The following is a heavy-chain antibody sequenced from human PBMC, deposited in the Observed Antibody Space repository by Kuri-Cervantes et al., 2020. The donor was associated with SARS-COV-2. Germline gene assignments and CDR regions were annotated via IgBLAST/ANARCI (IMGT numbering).Heavy chain of an antibody. Sequence: GGSLRLSCAASAFTFSSYAMHWVRQAPGKELEWVAIISYDGSNKYYADSVKGRFTISRDNSKNTLYLQMNSLRAEDTAVYYCAKDLGGYVGYWGQGTLVTVSS. J-gene: IGHJ4*02. CDR2: ISYDGSNK. D-gene: IGHD3-22*01. V-gene: IGHV3-30*18. CDR1: AFTFSSYA. CDR3: AKDLGGYVGY.